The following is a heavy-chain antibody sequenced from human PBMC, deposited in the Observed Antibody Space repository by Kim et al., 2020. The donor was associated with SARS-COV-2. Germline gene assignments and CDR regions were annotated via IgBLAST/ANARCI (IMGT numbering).Heavy chain of an antibody. CDR2: INHSGST. CDR3: ARLMPLRGYSLDY. Sequence: SETLSLTCAVYGGSFSGYYWSWIRQPPGKGLEWIGEINHSGSTNYNPSLKSRVTISVDTSKNQFSLKLSSVTAADTAVYYCARLMPLRGYSLDYWGQGTL. V-gene: IGHV4-34*01. D-gene: IGHD5-18*01. CDR1: GGSFSGYY. J-gene: IGHJ4*02.